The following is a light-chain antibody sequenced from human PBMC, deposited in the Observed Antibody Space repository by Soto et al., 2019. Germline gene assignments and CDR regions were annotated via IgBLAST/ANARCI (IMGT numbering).Light chain of an antibody. V-gene: IGKV1-6*01. CDR2: AAS. CDR1: QGIGND. Sequence: AIQVTQSPSSLSASVGDRVTITCRASQGIGNDLGWYQQKPGKAPKLLIYAASSLQSGVPSRFSGSGSGTDFTLTISSLQTEGFATYYCLQDSQYPWTFGQGTKVEIK. J-gene: IGKJ1*01. CDR3: LQDSQYPWT.